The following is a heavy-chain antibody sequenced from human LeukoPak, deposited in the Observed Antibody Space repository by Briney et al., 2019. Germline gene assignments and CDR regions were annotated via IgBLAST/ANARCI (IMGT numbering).Heavy chain of an antibody. J-gene: IGHJ4*02. CDR2: IYPGDSDT. Sequence: GESLKFSCKGSGYSFTSYWIGWVRQMPGKGLEWMGIIYPGDSDTRYSPSFQGQVTISADKSISTAYLQWSSLKASDTAMYYCARSIEYSYGYGDFDYWGQGTLVTVSS. CDR3: ARSIEYSYGYGDFDY. CDR1: GYSFTSYW. V-gene: IGHV5-51*01. D-gene: IGHD5-18*01.